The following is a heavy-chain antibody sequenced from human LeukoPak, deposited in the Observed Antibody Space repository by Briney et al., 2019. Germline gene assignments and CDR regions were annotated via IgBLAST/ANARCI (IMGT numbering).Heavy chain of an antibody. D-gene: IGHD3/OR15-3a*01. J-gene: IGHJ4*02. CDR1: GFTFSSYA. V-gene: IGHV3-30*04. CDR3: ARDPAGLYYFDY. Sequence: GGSLRLSCAASGFTFSSYAMHWVRQAPGKGLEWVAVISYDGGNKYYADSVKGRFTISRDNSKNTLHLQMNSLRAEDTAVYYCARDPAGLYYFDYWGQGTLVTVSS. CDR2: ISYDGGNK.